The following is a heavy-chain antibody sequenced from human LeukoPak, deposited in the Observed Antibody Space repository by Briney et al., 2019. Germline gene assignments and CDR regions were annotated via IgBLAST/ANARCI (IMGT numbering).Heavy chain of an antibody. D-gene: IGHD6-25*01. CDR1: GFTFSSFA. CDR2: ISGSGGAT. V-gene: IGHV3-23*01. CDR3: AKVSRGIVAAMDV. Sequence: GGSLSLSRAASGFTFSSFAMSWVRQAPGKGLEWVSAISGSGGATYYADSVKGRFTISRDNSKNTLYLQMNSLRAEDTAVYYCAKVSRGIVAAMDVWGKGTTVTVSS. J-gene: IGHJ6*03.